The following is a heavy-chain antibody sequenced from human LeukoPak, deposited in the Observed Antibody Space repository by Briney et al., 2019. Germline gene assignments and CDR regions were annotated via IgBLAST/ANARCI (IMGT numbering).Heavy chain of an antibody. CDR2: ISSSSTYI. V-gene: IGHV3-21*01. D-gene: IGHD3-10*01. CDR1: GFTFSTYS. CDR3: ARAWGSRSYYRGSDY. Sequence: SGGSLRLSCAASGFTFSTYSMNWVRQAPGKGLEWVSSISSSSTYIYYADSVKGRFTISRDDAKNSLYLQMNSLRAEDTAVYYCARAWGSRSYYRGSDYWGQGTLVTVSS. J-gene: IGHJ4*02.